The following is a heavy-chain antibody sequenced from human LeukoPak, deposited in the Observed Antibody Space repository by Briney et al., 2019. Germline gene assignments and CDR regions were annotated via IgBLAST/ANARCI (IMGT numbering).Heavy chain of an antibody. V-gene: IGHV1-46*01. CDR1: GYTFINYN. J-gene: IGHJ4*02. CDR3: ARDIRSGYYYFDY. D-gene: IGHD5-12*01. Sequence: SVKVSCKASGYTFINYNIHWVRQAPGQGLEWMGIIIPSGGSTIYAQKFRGRVTMTRDTSTSTVYMELSSLRPEDTAVYYCARDIRSGYYYFDYWGQGTLVTVSS. CDR2: IIPSGGST.